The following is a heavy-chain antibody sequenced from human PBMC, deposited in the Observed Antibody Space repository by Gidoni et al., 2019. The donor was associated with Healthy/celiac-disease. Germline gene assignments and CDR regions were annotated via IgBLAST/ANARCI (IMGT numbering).Heavy chain of an antibody. CDR2: IKSKTDGGTT. V-gene: IGHV3-15*07. J-gene: IGHJ6*04. Sequence: SVSNAWMNWVRQAPGKGLEWVGRIKSKTDGGTTDYAAPVKGRFTIPRDDSKNTLYLQMNSLKTEDTAVYYCTASPARLYYYGMDVWGKGTTVTVSS. CDR3: TASPARLYYYGMDV. CDR1: SVSNAW.